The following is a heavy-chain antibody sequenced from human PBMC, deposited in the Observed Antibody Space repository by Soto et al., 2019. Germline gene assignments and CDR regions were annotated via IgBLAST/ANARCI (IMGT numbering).Heavy chain of an antibody. D-gene: IGHD1-26*01. Sequence: PGGSLRLSCAASGFTFSSYAMSWARQAPGKGLEWVSAISVSGGSTYYADSVKGRFTISRDNSKNTLYLQMNSLRAEDTAVYYCAKDTVLVGASDFDYWGQGTLVTVSS. J-gene: IGHJ4*02. CDR3: AKDTVLVGASDFDY. CDR1: GFTFSSYA. V-gene: IGHV3-23*01. CDR2: ISVSGGST.